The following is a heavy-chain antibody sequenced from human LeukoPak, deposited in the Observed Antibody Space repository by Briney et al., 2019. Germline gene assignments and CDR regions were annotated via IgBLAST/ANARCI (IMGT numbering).Heavy chain of an antibody. Sequence: GGSLRLSCAASGFTFSSYGISWVRQAPGKGLEWVSTIGGSGDITFYADSVKGRFTISRDNSKNTLYVQVNSLRVDDTAVYYCARGQGHGFDIWGQGTMVTVSS. CDR2: IGGSGDIT. J-gene: IGHJ3*02. CDR1: GFTFSSYG. V-gene: IGHV3-23*01. CDR3: ARGQGHGFDI.